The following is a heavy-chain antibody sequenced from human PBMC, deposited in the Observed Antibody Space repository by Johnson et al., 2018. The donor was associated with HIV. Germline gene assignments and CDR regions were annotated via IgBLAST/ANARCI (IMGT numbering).Heavy chain of an antibody. CDR1: GFTFSSYA. D-gene: IGHD3-22*01. V-gene: IGHV3-30*04. Sequence: QVQLVESGGGVVQPGRSLRLSCAASGFTFSSYAMHWVRQAPGKGLEWVAVISSDGTNKNYADSVKGRFTISRYNSKNTLYLQMNSLRTEDTAVYYCARADITYSYYDTSGYYYHDAFDIWGQGTMVTVSS. CDR2: ISSDGTNK. CDR3: ARADITYSYYDTSGYYYHDAFDI. J-gene: IGHJ3*02.